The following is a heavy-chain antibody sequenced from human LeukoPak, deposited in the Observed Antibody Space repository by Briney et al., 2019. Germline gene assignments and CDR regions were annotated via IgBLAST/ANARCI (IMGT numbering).Heavy chain of an antibody. CDR3: ARQFGELSLLRDNYYYYYYMDV. CDR2: ISSSGSTI. D-gene: IGHD3-10*01. V-gene: IGHV3-11*04. Sequence: NPGGSLRLSCAAPGFTFSDYYMSWIRQAPGKGLEWVSYISSSGSTIYYADSVKGRFTISRDNAKNSLYLQMNSLRAEDTAVYYCARQFGELSLLRDNYYYYYYMDVWGKGTTVTVSS. J-gene: IGHJ6*03. CDR1: GFTFSDYY.